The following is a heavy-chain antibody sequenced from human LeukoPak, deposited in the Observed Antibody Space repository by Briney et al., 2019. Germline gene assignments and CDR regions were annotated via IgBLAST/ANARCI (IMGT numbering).Heavy chain of an antibody. CDR3: ARDGWFGDYNWFDP. J-gene: IGHJ5*02. CDR2: ISSASNTI. CDR1: GFTFSSYS. V-gene: IGHV3-48*01. D-gene: IGHD3-10*01. Sequence: PGGSLRLSCAASGFTFSSYSMNWVRQAPGKGLEWVSYISSASNTIYYADSVKGRFTISRDNAKNSLYLQMHSLRAEDTAMYYCARDGWFGDYNWFDPWGQGTLVTVSS.